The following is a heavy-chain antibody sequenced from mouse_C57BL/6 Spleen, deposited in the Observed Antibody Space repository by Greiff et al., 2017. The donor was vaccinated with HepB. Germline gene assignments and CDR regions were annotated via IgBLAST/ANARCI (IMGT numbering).Heavy chain of an antibody. V-gene: IGHV1-50*01. Sequence: QVQLQQPGAELVKPGASVKLSCKASGYTFTSYWMQWVKQRPGQGLEWIGEIDPSDSYTNYNQKFKGKATLTVDTSSSTAYMQLSSLTSEDSAVYYSARTLNWAVYYFDYWGQGTTLTVSS. CDR3: ARTLNWAVYYFDY. D-gene: IGHD4-1*01. J-gene: IGHJ2*01. CDR1: GYTFTSYW. CDR2: IDPSDSYT.